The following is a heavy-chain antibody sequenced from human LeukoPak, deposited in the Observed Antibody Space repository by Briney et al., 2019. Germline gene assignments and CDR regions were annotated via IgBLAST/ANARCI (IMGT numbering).Heavy chain of an antibody. CDR1: GGSISSYD. D-gene: IGHD2-15*01. CDR3: ARGYCSGGSCYPQGNWFDP. J-gene: IGHJ5*02. CDR2: IYNSEST. V-gene: IGHV4-59*08. Sequence: SETLSLTCTVSGGSISSYDWSWIRQPPGKGLEWIGYIYNSESTKYNPSLKSRVTISVDTSKNQFSLKLSSVTAADTAVYYCARGYCSGGSCYPQGNWFDPWGQGTLVTVSS.